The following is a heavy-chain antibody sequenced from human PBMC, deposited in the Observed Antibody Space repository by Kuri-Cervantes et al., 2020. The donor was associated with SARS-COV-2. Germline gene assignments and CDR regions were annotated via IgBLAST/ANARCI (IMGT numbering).Heavy chain of an antibody. J-gene: IGHJ3*02. Sequence: GGSLRLSCAASGFTFSSYAMHWVRQAPGKGLEWVAVISYDGSNKYYADSVKGRFTISRDNSKNTLYLQMNSLRAGDTAVYYCARDRDCSSTSCPDAFGIWGQGTMVTVSS. CDR2: ISYDGSNK. CDR3: ARDRDCSSTSCPDAFGI. D-gene: IGHD2-2*01. CDR1: GFTFSSYA. V-gene: IGHV3-30-3*01.